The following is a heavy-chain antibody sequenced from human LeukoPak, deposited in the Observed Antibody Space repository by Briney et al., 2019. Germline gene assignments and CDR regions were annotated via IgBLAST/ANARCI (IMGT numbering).Heavy chain of an antibody. CDR3: AREAIVSRGMDV. V-gene: IGHV1-69*01. Sequence: SVKVSCKASGGTFSSYAISWVRQAPGQGLEWMGGIIPIFGTANYARKLQGRVTITADESTSTAYMELSSLRSEDTAVYYCAREAIVSRGMDVWGQGTTVTVSS. D-gene: IGHD1-26*01. CDR2: IIPIFGTA. CDR1: GGTFSSYA. J-gene: IGHJ6*02.